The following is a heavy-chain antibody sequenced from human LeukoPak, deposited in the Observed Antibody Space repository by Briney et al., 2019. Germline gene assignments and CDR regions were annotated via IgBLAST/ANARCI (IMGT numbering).Heavy chain of an antibody. Sequence: SETLSLTCTVSGGSISGHYWTWIRQPAGRGLEWIGRIYSSGSTYYNPSLMSRVTISLGTSNNQFSLRVTSVTAAETAVYYCARGKEMTAVAGYYSFDYWGQGTRVSVSS. D-gene: IGHD6-19*01. CDR3: ARGKEMTAVAGYYSFDY. CDR1: GGSISGHY. J-gene: IGHJ4*02. V-gene: IGHV4-4*07. CDR2: IYSSGST.